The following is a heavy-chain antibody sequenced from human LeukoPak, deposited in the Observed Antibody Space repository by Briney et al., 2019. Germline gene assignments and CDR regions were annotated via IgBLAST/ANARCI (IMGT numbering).Heavy chain of an antibody. Sequence: PGGSLRLSCAASGFTFSSYAMSWVRQAPGRGLEWVSAISGSGGSTYYADSVKGRFTISRDNSKNTLYLQMNSLRAEDTAVYYCAKNGYDYSNFYDAFDIWGQGTMVTVSS. D-gene: IGHD4-11*01. CDR2: ISGSGGST. CDR3: AKNGYDYSNFYDAFDI. J-gene: IGHJ3*02. CDR1: GFTFSSYA. V-gene: IGHV3-23*01.